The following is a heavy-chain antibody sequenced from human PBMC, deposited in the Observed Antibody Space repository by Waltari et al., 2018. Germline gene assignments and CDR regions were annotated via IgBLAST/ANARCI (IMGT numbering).Heavy chain of an antibody. V-gene: IGHV3-7*01. CDR2: IKQDGSEK. J-gene: IGHJ3*02. CDR3: ARKNWDYSFDAFDI. CDR1: GFTFSSYW. Sequence: QPGGSLRLSCAASGFTFSSYWMSWVRQAPGKGLEWVANIKQDGSEKYYVDSVKGRFTISRDNAKNSLYLQMNSLRAEDTAVYYCARKNWDYSFDAFDIWGQGTMVTVSS. D-gene: IGHD1-7*01.